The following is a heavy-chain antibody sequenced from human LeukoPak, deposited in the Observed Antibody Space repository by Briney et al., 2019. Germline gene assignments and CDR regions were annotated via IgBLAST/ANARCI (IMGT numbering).Heavy chain of an antibody. D-gene: IGHD2-15*01. CDR1: GGTFSSYA. CDR2: IIPIFGTA. Sequence: ASVKVSCKASGGTFSSYAISWVRQAPGQGLEWMGGIIPIFGTANYAQKFQGRVTITADKSTSTAYMELSRLRSDDTAMYYCARDRLRLGYERTNWFDPWGQGTLVTVSS. J-gene: IGHJ5*02. CDR3: ARDRLRLGYERTNWFDP. V-gene: IGHV1-69*06.